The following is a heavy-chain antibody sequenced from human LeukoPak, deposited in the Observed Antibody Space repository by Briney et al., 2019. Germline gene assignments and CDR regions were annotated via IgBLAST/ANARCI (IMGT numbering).Heavy chain of an antibody. CDR3: AKVTVAATYDY. CDR2: ISYDGSNK. CDR1: GFTFSSYG. D-gene: IGHD2-15*01. J-gene: IGHJ4*02. Sequence: GGSLRLSCAASGFTFSSYGMHWVRQAPGKGLEWVAVISYDGSNKYYADSVKGRFTISRDNSKNTLYLQTNSLRAEDTAVYYCAKVTVAATYDYWGQGTLVTVSS. V-gene: IGHV3-30*18.